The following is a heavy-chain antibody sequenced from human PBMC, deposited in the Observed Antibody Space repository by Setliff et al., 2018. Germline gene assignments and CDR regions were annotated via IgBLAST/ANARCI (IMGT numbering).Heavy chain of an antibody. CDR3: ARAPLESGYNYGQGHYFDY. J-gene: IGHJ4*02. CDR1: GYTFTTYY. D-gene: IGHD5-18*01. CDR2: INPSGGYA. Sequence: ASVKVSCKASGYTFTTYYMHWVRQAPGQGREWMGIINPSGGYANYAQKFQGRVTMTRDTSTSTVYMELSSLRSEDTAGYYCARAPLESGYNYGQGHYFDYWGQGTLVTVSS. V-gene: IGHV1-46*01.